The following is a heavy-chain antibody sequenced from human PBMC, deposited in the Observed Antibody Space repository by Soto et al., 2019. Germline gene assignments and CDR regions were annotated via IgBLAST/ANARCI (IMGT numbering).Heavy chain of an antibody. D-gene: IGHD1-1*01. CDR1: GYSISTDYY. V-gene: IGHV4-38-2*02. CDR3: AREVRAPTSGAAYYYYGMDV. J-gene: IGHJ6*02. Sequence: SETLSLTCAVSGYSISTDYYWGWIRQPPGKRLEWIAGRYHSGSTYYNPSLKSRVTMSTDTSKKQFSLKLTSVTAADTAVYYCAREVRAPTSGAAYYYYGMDVWGQGTTVTVSS. CDR2: RYHSGST.